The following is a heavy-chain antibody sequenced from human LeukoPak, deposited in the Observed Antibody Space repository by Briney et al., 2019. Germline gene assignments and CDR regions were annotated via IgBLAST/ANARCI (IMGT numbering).Heavy chain of an antibody. V-gene: IGHV3-15*01. CDR3: TKDSGRRWGAADY. CDR2: IKSKTDGGTT. J-gene: IGHJ4*02. Sequence: GGSLRLSCAASGFTFSNAWMSWVRQAPGKGLEWVGRIKSKTDGGTTDYAAPVKGRFTISRDDSKNTLYLQMNSLKTEDTAVYYCTKDSGRRWGAADYWGQGTPVTVSS. CDR1: GFTFSNAW. D-gene: IGHD1-26*01.